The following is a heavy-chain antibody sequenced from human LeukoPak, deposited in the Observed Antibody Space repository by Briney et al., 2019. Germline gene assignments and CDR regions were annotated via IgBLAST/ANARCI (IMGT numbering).Heavy chain of an antibody. CDR3: ARDRPGVGINGMDV. D-gene: IGHD2-21*01. Sequence: GGSLRLSCAASGFIFSSHGMHWVRQAPSKGLEWVAVIWFDGSNKYYADSVKGRFTISRDNSKNTLYLQMNSLRAEDTAMYYCARDRPGVGINGMDVWGQGTTVTVSS. J-gene: IGHJ6*02. V-gene: IGHV3-33*01. CDR1: GFIFSSHG. CDR2: IWFDGSNK.